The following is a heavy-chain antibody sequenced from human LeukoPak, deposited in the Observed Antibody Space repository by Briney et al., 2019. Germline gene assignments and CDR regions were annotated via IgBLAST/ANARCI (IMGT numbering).Heavy chain of an antibody. CDR2: IYYSGST. D-gene: IGHD3-3*02. V-gene: IGHV4-59*01. Sequence: PSETLSLTCTVSGGSISSYYWSWIRQPPGKGLEWIGYIYYSGSTNYNPSLKSRVTISVDTSKNQFSLKLSSVTAADTAVYYCARIRGSYYYYGMDVWGQGTTVTVPS. CDR3: ARIRGSYYYYGMDV. J-gene: IGHJ6*02. CDR1: GGSISSYY.